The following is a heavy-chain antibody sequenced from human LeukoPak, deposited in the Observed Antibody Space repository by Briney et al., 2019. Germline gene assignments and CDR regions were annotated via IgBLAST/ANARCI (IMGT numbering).Heavy chain of an antibody. CDR3: ATLDCYSESDY. V-gene: IGHV1-24*01. D-gene: IGHD2-15*01. J-gene: IGHJ4*02. Sequence: ASVKVSCTVSGYSLTEFSMHWVRLAPGKGLEWMAGFDPEDGETLYAQKFQGRVTMTEDTSTNTVYMELSGLRSDDTAVYYCATLDCYSESDYWGQGTLVTVSS. CDR2: FDPEDGET. CDR1: GYSLTEFS.